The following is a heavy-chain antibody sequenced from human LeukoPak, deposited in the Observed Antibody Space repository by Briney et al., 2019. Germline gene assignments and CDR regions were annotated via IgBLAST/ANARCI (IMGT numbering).Heavy chain of an antibody. J-gene: IGHJ4*02. CDR3: AKEDSSSSGWQGALDY. CDR2: LSGSGSST. CDR1: GFTFSTYA. V-gene: IGHV3-23*01. D-gene: IGHD6-19*01. Sequence: GGSLRLSCAASGFTFSTYAMSWARQAPGKGLEWVPGLSGSGSSTYYADSVKGRFTISRDNSKNTLYLQMNSLRAEDTAVYYCAKEDSSSSGWQGALDYWGQGTLVTVSS.